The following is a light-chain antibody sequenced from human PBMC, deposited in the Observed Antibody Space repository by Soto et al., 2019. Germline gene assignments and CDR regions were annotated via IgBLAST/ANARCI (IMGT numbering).Light chain of an antibody. CDR3: QKYNSALPFT. Sequence: DMQMTQSPSSLSASVGDRVTITCRASQGISNYLAWYQQKPGKVPKLLIYAASTLQSGVPSRFSGSGSGTDFTLIISSLQPEDVATYYCQKYNSALPFTFGPGTKVDIK. CDR2: AAS. J-gene: IGKJ3*01. V-gene: IGKV1-27*01. CDR1: QGISNY.